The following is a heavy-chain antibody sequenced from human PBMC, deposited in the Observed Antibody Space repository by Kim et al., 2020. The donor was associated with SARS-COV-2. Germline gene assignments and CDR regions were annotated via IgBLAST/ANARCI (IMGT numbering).Heavy chain of an antibody. D-gene: IGHD3-16*01. V-gene: IGHV3-23*01. CDR1: GFTFSSHA. Sequence: GGSLRLSCAASGFTFSSHAMSWVRQAPGKGLEWVSAIRGSGGNTFYADSVKGRFTISRDNSNNTLSLQMNSLRAEDTAVYYCAKARLGTWSPGPNWYIDLWGRGTLVTVSS. CDR2: IRGSGGNT. CDR3: AKARLGTWSPGPNWYIDL. J-gene: IGHJ2*01.